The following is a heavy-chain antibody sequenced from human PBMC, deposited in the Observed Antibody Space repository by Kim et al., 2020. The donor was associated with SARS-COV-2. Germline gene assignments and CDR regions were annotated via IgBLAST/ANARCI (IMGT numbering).Heavy chain of an antibody. CDR3: ARASLRGYSGYDFGQYYFDY. Sequence: GGSLRLSCAASGFTFSSYGMHWVRQAPGKGLEWVAVIWYDGSNKYYADSVKGRFTISRDNSKNTLYLQMNSLRAEDTAVYYCARASLRGYSGYDFGQYYFDYWGQGTLVTVSS. J-gene: IGHJ4*02. V-gene: IGHV3-33*08. CDR1: GFTFSSYG. CDR2: IWYDGSNK. D-gene: IGHD5-12*01.